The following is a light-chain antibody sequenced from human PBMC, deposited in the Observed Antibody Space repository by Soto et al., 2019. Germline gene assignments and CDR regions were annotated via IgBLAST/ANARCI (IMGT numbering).Light chain of an antibody. CDR2: ATT. CDR3: RQRSSWPFT. V-gene: IGKV3-11*01. Sequence: ETELPRSAGTLPWSPGERASRACRASQSVTNSFVAWCQQNPGQAPRRLIYATTTRATGIPARFSGSGSGTACTLPISSLEAEDFAVEYCRQRSSWPFTFGPGTKVDIK. J-gene: IGKJ3*01. CDR1: QSVTNS.